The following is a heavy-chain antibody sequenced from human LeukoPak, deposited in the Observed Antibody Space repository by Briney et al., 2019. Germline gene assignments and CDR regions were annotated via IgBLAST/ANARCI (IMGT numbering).Heavy chain of an antibody. CDR2: IIPILGIA. Sequence: GSSVKVSCKASGGTFSSYAISWVRQAPGQGLEWMGRIIPILGIANYAQKFQGRVTITADKSTSTAYMELSSLRSEDTAVYYCATVWIYYYDSSGRAPAGYWGQGTLVTVSS. V-gene: IGHV1-69*04. D-gene: IGHD3-22*01. CDR1: GGTFSSYA. J-gene: IGHJ4*02. CDR3: ATVWIYYYDSSGRAPAGY.